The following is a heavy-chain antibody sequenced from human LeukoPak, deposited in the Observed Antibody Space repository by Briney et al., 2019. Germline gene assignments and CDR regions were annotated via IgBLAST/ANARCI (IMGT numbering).Heavy chain of an antibody. J-gene: IGHJ1*01. CDR1: GFTFSSYA. V-gene: IGHV3-23*01. Sequence: GGSLRLSCAASGFTFSSYAMSWVRQAPGKGLEWVSVISGSGGSTYYADSVKGRFTISRDNSKNTLYLQMNSLRAEDTAVYYCAKEYGSSWGGTEYFQHWGQGTLVTVSS. CDR3: AKEYGSSWGGTEYFQH. D-gene: IGHD6-13*01. CDR2: ISGSGGST.